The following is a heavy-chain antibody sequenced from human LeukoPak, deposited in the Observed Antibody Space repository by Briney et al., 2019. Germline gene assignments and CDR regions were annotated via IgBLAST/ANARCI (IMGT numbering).Heavy chain of an antibody. Sequence: SVKVSCKASGGTFSSYAISWVRQAPGQGLEWMGRIISILGIANYAQKFQGRVTITADKSTSTAYMELSSLRSEDTAVYYCARDFMVRGVMAPDYWGQGTLVTVSS. J-gene: IGHJ4*02. CDR3: ARDFMVRGVMAPDY. CDR1: GGTFSSYA. D-gene: IGHD3-10*01. V-gene: IGHV1-69*04. CDR2: IISILGIA.